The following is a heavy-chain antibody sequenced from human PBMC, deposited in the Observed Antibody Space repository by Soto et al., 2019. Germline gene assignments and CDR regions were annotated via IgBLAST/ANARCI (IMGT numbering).Heavy chain of an antibody. V-gene: IGHV4-34*01. CDR2: INHSGST. CDR1: GESFSGYY. D-gene: IGHD6-13*01. J-gene: IGHJ6*03. CDR3: ARAKSSSPKVYYYYYMDV. Sequence: SETLSLTCAVYGESFSGYYWSWIRQPPGKGLEWIGEINHSGSTNYNPSLKSRVTISVDTSKNQFSLKLSSVTAADTAVYYCARAKSSSPKVYYYYYMDVWGKGTTVTVSS.